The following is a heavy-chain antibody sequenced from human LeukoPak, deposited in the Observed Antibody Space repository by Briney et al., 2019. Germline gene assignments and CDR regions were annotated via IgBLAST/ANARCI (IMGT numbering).Heavy chain of an antibody. D-gene: IGHD3/OR15-3a*01. V-gene: IGHV3-64*04. CDR3: GRGGYDFDA. J-gene: IGHJ6*02. CDR2: ITSNGGST. Sequence: PGGSLRLSCSASGFTFSAYSMHWVRQAPGKGLEYVSGITSNGGSTDYADSVRGRFTISRDNTKNTLYLQMNSLRAEDTAVYYCGRGGYDFDAWGPGTTVSVFS. CDR1: GFTFSAYS.